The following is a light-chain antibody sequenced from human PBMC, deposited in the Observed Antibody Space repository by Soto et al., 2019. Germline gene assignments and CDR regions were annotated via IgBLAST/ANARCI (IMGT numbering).Light chain of an antibody. CDR2: AAS. CDR3: QQSYSTPRT. CDR1: QSISSY. V-gene: IGKV1-39*01. J-gene: IGKJ1*01. Sequence: DIQMTQSPSSLSASVGDRVTITFLASQSISSYLNWYQQKPGKAPKLLIYAASSLQSGVPSRFSGSGSGTDFTLTISSPQPEDFATYYCQQSYSTPRTFGQGTKVDIK.